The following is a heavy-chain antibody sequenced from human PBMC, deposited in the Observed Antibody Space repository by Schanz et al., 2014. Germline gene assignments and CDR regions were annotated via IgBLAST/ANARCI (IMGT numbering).Heavy chain of an antibody. V-gene: IGHV3-23*01. CDR1: GFSIRNHD. CDR2: LSGSGGST. CDR3: AKQIHYDILTVTRN. D-gene: IGHD3-9*01. Sequence: EGQLLESGGGLIQPGGSLRLSCAASGFSIRNHDMHWVRQATGAGLEWVSALSGSGGSTYYADSVKGRFTISRDNSKNTLYLQMNSLRAEDTAVYYCAKQIHYDILTVTRNWGQGTLVTVSS. J-gene: IGHJ4*02.